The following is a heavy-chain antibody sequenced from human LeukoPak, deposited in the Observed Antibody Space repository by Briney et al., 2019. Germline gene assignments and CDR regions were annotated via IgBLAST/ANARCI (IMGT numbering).Heavy chain of an antibody. CDR1: GYSFTSYW. D-gene: IGHD5-18*01. Sequence: GESLKISCKGSGYSFTSYWIGLVRQMPGKGLGWVGIIYPGDSDTRYSTSFQGQVTISADKSISTAYLQWSSLKASDTAMYYCARLGYRYYFDYWGQGTLVTVSS. CDR3: ARLGYRYYFDY. V-gene: IGHV5-51*01. J-gene: IGHJ4*02. CDR2: IYPGDSDT.